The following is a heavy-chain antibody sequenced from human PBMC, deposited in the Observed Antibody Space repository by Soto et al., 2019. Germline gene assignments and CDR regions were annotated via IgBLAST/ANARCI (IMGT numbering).Heavy chain of an antibody. J-gene: IGHJ6*02. CDR1: GGTFSSYA. Sequence: ASVKVSCKASGGTFSSYAISWVRQAPGQGLEWMGGIIPIFGTANYAQKFQGRVMITADKSTSTAYMELSSLRSEDTAVYYCARDGAHYYDSSGIAGGDYYYYYGMDVWGQGTTVTVSS. V-gene: IGHV1-69*06. D-gene: IGHD3-22*01. CDR3: ARDGAHYYDSSGIAGGDYYYYYGMDV. CDR2: IIPIFGTA.